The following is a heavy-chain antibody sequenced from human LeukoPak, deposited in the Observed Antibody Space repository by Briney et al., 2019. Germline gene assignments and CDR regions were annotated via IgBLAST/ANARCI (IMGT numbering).Heavy chain of an antibody. CDR3: ARGGNYAPFDY. Sequence: GGSLRLSCVVSGFIFRNEEMNWVRQAPGKGLEWIAYISNTGSPIHYRDSVKGRLTISRDNAQSSLFLQMNSLRPDDTAIYYCARGGNYAPFDYWGQGALVAVSS. V-gene: IGHV3-48*03. CDR1: GFIFRNEE. J-gene: IGHJ4*02. D-gene: IGHD1-26*01. CDR2: ISNTGSPI.